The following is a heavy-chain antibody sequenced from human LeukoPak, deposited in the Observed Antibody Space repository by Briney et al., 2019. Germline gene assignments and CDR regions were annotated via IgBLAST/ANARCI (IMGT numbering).Heavy chain of an antibody. D-gene: IGHD6-13*01. Sequence: PGGSLRLSCAAPRFTFSAYSMTWVRQAPGKGLEWVSAISGSGDNTYYADSVKGQFTISRDNSKNTLYLQMSSLRAEDTAAYFCARGGILYGLDVWGQGTTVTVSS. CDR3: ARGGILYGLDV. CDR1: RFTFSAYS. J-gene: IGHJ6*02. V-gene: IGHV3-23*01. CDR2: ISGSGDNT.